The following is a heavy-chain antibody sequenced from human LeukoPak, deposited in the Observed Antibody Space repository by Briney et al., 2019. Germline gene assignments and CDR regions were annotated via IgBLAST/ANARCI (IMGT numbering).Heavy chain of an antibody. D-gene: IGHD3-16*01. CDR3: ATSGGGEYSFDD. CDR2: IYSSSSTI. J-gene: IGHJ4*02. Sequence: AGGSLRLSCAASGFTFSSYSMNWVRQAPGKGLEWVSYIYSSSSTIYYADSVKGRFTISRDNARNSLYLQMNSLRAEDTAVYYCATSGGGEYSFDDWGQGTLVTVSS. CDR1: GFTFSSYS. V-gene: IGHV3-48*04.